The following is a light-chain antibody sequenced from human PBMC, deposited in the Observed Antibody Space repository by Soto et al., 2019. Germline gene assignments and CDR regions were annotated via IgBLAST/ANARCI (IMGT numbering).Light chain of an antibody. V-gene: IGKV1-5*03. CDR1: QSISSW. Sequence: DIQMTQSPSTLSASVGDRVTITCRASQSISSWLAWYQQKPGKAPNLLIYKASSLESGVPSRFSGSGSGTEFTLTISSLQPDDFATYYCQQSFTFGPGTKVDFK. CDR3: QQSFT. CDR2: KAS. J-gene: IGKJ3*01.